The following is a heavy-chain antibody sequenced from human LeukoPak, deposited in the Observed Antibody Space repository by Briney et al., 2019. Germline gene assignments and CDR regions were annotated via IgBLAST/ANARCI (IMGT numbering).Heavy chain of an antibody. V-gene: IGHV3-48*04. CDR1: GFSLSAYN. D-gene: IGHD1-1*01. CDR2: ISSSSATI. Sequence: PGGSLRLSCEGSGFSLSAYNMNWVRQAPGKGLESVSYISSSSATIFYADSVKGRFTISRDNAKNSLYLQMNSLRAEDTAVYYCARGAPKNVYFDYWGQGTLVTVSS. CDR3: ARGAPKNVYFDY. J-gene: IGHJ4*02.